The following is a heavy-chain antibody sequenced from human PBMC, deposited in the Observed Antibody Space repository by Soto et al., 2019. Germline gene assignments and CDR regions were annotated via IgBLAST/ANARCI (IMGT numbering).Heavy chain of an antibody. CDR2: IYYSGST. J-gene: IGHJ3*02. CDR3: ARQGAGVVIWSAFDI. V-gene: IGHV4-59*08. CDR1: GGSISSYY. Sequence: SETLSLTCTVSGGSISSYYWSWIRQPPGKGLEWIGYIYYSGSTNYNPSLKSRVTISVDTSKNQFSLKLSSVTAADTAVYYCARQGAGVVIWSAFDIWGQGTMVTVSS. D-gene: IGHD3-3*01.